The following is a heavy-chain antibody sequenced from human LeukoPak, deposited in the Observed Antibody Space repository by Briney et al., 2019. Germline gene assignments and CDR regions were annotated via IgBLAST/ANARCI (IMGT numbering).Heavy chain of an antibody. CDR3: ARDITFMDV. CDR1: GGTFSSYA. J-gene: IGHJ6*02. V-gene: IGHV1-2*02. Sequence: GASVKVSCKASGGTFSSYAISWVRQAPGQGLEWMGWINPNSGGTNYAQKFQGRVTMTRDTSISTAYMGLSRLRSDDTAVYYCARDITFMDVWGQGTTVTVSS. CDR2: INPNSGGT.